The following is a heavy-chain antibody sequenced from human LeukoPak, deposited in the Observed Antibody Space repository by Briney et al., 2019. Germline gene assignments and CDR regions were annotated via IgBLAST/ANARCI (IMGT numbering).Heavy chain of an antibody. D-gene: IGHD6-13*01. J-gene: IGHJ2*01. CDR2: ISGGSIYI. V-gene: IGHV3-21*01. CDR1: GFTSSSHS. Sequence: PGGSLRLSCAASGFTSSSHSMNWVRQAPGKGLEWVSSISGGSIYIYYADSPKGRFTISRDNAKNSLYLQMNSLRAEDTAVYYCARATSIATAFDLWGRGTLVTVPS. CDR3: ARATSIATAFDL.